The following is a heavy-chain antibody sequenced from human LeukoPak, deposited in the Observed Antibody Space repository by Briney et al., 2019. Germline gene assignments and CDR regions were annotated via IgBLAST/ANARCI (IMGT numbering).Heavy chain of an antibody. J-gene: IGHJ4*02. CDR1: GGSISSAGYY. D-gene: IGHD3-10*01. CDR2: IYFSGST. CDR3: AREGDGSLKFDY. Sequence: SQTLSLTCTVSGGSISSAGYYWSWIRQHPGKGLEWIGYIYFSGSTYYNPSLRSRVTISVDTSKNQFSLKVRSVTAADTAVYYCAREGDGSLKFDYWGQGTLVTVSS. V-gene: IGHV4-31*03.